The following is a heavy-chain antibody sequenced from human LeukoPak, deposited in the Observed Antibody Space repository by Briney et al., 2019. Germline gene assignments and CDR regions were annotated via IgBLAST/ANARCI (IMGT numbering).Heavy chain of an antibody. CDR1: GGSISNNNW. J-gene: IGHJ6*03. CDR2: IHHSGST. CDR3: ARGRAGRGYSYVIYYYYYVDF. Sequence: SETLSLTCAVSGGSISNNNWWNWVREPPEEGLEWIGVIHHSGSTHYNASLKSRLTISVDKSKNQFYLKMICVTAADTAVYYCARGRAGRGYSYVIYYYYYVDFWGKGTTVTVSS. D-gene: IGHD5-18*01. V-gene: IGHV4-4*02.